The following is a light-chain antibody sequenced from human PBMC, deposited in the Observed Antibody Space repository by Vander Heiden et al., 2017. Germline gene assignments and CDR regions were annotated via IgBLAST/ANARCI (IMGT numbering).Light chain of an antibody. J-gene: IGKJ1*01. CDR3: QKSYSTPRT. Sequence: FQMTQSPSSLSASVGDRVTITCRASQSISSYLNWYQQKPGKAPKLLIYAASSLQSGVPSRFSGSGSGTDFTLTISSLQPEDFATYYCQKSYSTPRTFGQGTKVEIK. CDR1: QSISSY. CDR2: AAS. V-gene: IGKV1-39*01.